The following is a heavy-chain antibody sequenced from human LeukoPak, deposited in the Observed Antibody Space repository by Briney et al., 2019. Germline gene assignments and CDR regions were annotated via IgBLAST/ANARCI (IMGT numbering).Heavy chain of an antibody. CDR2: IYYSGST. CDR1: GGSISSSSYY. D-gene: IGHD1-26*01. Sequence: PSETLSLTRTVSGGSISSSSYYWGWIRQPPGRGLEWIGSIYYSGSTYYNPSLKSRVTISVDTSKNQFSLKLSSVTAADTAVYYCARDFLRELFDYWGQGTLVTVSS. J-gene: IGHJ4*02. CDR3: ARDFLRELFDY. V-gene: IGHV4-39*07.